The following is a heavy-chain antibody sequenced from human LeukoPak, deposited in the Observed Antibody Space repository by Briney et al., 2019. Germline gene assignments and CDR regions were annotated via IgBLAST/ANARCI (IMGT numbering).Heavy chain of an antibody. CDR3: AKDLAGGIVATIPPEYYYGMDV. D-gene: IGHD5-12*01. CDR2: ISGSRGST. CDR1: GFTFSSYA. J-gene: IGHJ6*02. Sequence: GGSLRLSCAASGFTFSSYAMSWVRQAPGKGLERVSAISGSRGSTYYADSVKGRFTISRDNSKNTLYLQMNSLRAEDTAVYYCAKDLAGGIVATIPPEYYYGMDVWGQGTTVTVSS. V-gene: IGHV3-23*01.